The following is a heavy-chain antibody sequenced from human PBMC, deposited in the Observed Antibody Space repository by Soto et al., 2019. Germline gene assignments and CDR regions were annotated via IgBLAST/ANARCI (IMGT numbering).Heavy chain of an antibody. D-gene: IGHD3-10*01. Sequence: SETLSLTCAVYGGSFSGYYWSWIRQPPGKGLEWIGEINHSGSTNYNPSLKSRVTISVDTSKNQFSLKLSSVTAADTAVYYCARLSRRRVRGVTTDYWGQGTLVTVSS. CDR1: GGSFSGYY. J-gene: IGHJ4*02. CDR3: ARLSRRRVRGVTTDY. V-gene: IGHV4-34*01. CDR2: INHSGST.